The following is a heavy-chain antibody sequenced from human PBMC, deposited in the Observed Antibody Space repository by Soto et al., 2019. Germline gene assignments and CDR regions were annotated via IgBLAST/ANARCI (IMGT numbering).Heavy chain of an antibody. Sequence: GGSLGLSCAASGFTFSTYAMSWVRQAPGKGLEWVSAISGSGGSTYYADSVKGRFTISRDNSKNTLYLQMNSLRAEDTAVYYCAKEKDFWSGYFVYWGQGTLVTVSS. J-gene: IGHJ4*02. D-gene: IGHD3-3*01. CDR3: AKEKDFWSGYFVY. V-gene: IGHV3-23*01. CDR1: GFTFSTYA. CDR2: ISGSGGST.